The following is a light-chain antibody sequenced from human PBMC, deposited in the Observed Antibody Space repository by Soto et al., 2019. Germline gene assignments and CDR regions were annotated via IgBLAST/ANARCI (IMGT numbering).Light chain of an antibody. CDR1: QGIRND. CDR3: LQDYNYPRT. V-gene: IGKV1-6*01. Sequence: VQITQSPFSLSASLWDRVTLTCRASQGIRNDLGWYQQKPGKAPKLLIYAASSLQSGVPSRFSGSGSGTDFTLTISSLQPEDFATYYCLQDYNYPRTFGQGTKVDIK. CDR2: AAS. J-gene: IGKJ1*01.